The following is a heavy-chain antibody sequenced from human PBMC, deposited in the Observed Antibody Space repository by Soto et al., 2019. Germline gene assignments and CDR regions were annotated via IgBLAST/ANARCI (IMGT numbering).Heavy chain of an antibody. Sequence: PSETLSLTCTVSGGSISSYYWSWIRQPPGKGLEWIGYIYYSGSTNYNPSLKSRVTISVDTSKNQFSLKLSSVTAADTAVYYCARGGSGFDWLFDFDYWGQGTLVTVSS. V-gene: IGHV4-59*01. CDR3: ARGGSGFDWLFDFDY. CDR1: GGSISSYY. D-gene: IGHD3-9*01. CDR2: IYYSGST. J-gene: IGHJ4*02.